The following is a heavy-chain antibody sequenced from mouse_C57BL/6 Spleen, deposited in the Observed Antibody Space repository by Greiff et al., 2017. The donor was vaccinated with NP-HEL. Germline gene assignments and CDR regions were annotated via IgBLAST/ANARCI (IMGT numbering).Heavy chain of an antibody. V-gene: IGHV5-4*03. D-gene: IGHD1-1*01. J-gene: IGHJ1*03. CDR1: GFTFSSYA. CDR3: ARGELLRYRYFDV. CDR2: ISDGGSYT. Sequence: EVKLQESGGGLVKPGGSLKLSCAASGFTFSSYAMSWVRQTPEKRLEWVATISDGGSYTYYPDNVKGRFTISRDNAKNNLYLQMSHLKSEDTAMYYCARGELLRYRYFDVWGTGTTVTVSS.